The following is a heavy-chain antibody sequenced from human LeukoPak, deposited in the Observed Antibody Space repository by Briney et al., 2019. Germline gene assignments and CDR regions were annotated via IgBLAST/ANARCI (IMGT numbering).Heavy chain of an antibody. CDR3: APTGYYTWGEFDY. D-gene: IGHD3/OR15-3a*01. J-gene: IGHJ4*02. CDR1: GYTFTSYY. CDR2: INPNSGGT. Sequence: GASVKVSCKASGYTFTSYYMHWVRQAPGQGREWMGIINPNSGGTNYEQKFRGRVTMTRDTSISTAYMELSRLRSDDTAVYYCAPTGYYTWGEFDYWGQGTLVTVSS. V-gene: IGHV1-2*02.